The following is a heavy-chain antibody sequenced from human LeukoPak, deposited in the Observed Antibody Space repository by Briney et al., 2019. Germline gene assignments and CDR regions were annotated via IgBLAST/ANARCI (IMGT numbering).Heavy chain of an antibody. Sequence: GGSLRLSCTASGFTFSSYAMHWVRLAPGKGLEWVAVISYDGSNKYYADSVKGRFTISRDNSKNTLYLQMNSLRADATAVYYCARDWREWIQLWLLTYWGQGTLVTVSS. CDR3: ARDWREWIQLWLLTY. CDR2: ISYDGSNK. V-gene: IGHV3-30*04. D-gene: IGHD5-18*01. J-gene: IGHJ4*02. CDR1: GFTFSSYA.